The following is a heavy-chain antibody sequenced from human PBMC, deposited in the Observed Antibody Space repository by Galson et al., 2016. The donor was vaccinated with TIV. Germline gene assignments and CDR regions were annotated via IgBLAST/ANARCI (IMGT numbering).Heavy chain of an antibody. V-gene: IGHV1-69*13. Sequence: SVKVSCKASGGTFSSYAISWVRQAPGQGLEWMGGIIPIFGTANYAQKFQGRVTITADESTSTAYMELSSLRSEDTAAFYCARSEYSYGKYYYYYYMYVWGKGTTVIVSS. J-gene: IGHJ6*03. CDR1: GGTFSSYA. CDR2: IIPIFGTA. CDR3: ARSEYSYGKYYYYYYMYV. D-gene: IGHD5-18*01.